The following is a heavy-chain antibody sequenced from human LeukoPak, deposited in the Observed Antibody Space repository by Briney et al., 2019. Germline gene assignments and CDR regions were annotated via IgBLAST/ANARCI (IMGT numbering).Heavy chain of an antibody. D-gene: IGHD6-13*01. Sequence: GGSLRLSCVASGFTFSNYGMHWVRQAPGKGLEWVAAIWYDGSNKYYADSVKGRFTISRDNSKNTLYLQMYSLRAEDTAVYYCAKATGYSSSRGDYYYYMDVWGKGTTVTVSS. CDR2: IWYDGSNK. J-gene: IGHJ6*03. CDR3: AKATGYSSSRGDYYYYMDV. V-gene: IGHV3-33*06. CDR1: GFTFSNYG.